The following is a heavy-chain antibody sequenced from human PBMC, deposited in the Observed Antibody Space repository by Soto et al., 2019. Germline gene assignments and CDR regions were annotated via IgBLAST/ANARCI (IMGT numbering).Heavy chain of an antibody. CDR1: GFTFSSYS. CDR2: ISSSSYI. D-gene: IGHD6-13*01. CDR3: ASLRDPYSSSWLYYYGMDV. Sequence: TGGSLRLSCAASGFTFSSYSMNWVRQAPGKGLEWVSSISSSSYIYYADSVKGRFAISRDNAKNSLYLQMNSLRAEDTAVYYCASLRDPYSSSWLYYYGMDVWGQGTTVTVSS. V-gene: IGHV3-21*01. J-gene: IGHJ6*02.